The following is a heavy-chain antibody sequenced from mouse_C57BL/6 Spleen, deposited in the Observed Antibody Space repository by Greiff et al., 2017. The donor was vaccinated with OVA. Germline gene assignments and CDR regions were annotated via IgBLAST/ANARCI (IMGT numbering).Heavy chain of an antibody. V-gene: IGHV5-16*01. CDR3: ARDRGNYGFDY. Sequence: EVKLVESEGGLVQPGSSMKLSCTASGFTFSDYYMAWVRQVPEKGLEWVANINYDGSSTYYLDSLKSRFIISRDNAKNILYLQMSSLKSEDTATYYCARDRGNYGFDYWGQGTTLTVSS. CDR1: GFTFSDYY. CDR2: INYDGSST. D-gene: IGHD2-1*01. J-gene: IGHJ2*01.